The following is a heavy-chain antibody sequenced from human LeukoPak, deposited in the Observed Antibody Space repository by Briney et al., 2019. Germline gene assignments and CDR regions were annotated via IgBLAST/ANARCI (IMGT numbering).Heavy chain of an antibody. CDR1: GGSFSGYY. CDR3: AGAPSPDIAVVGMDV. V-gene: IGHV4-34*01. J-gene: IGHJ6*02. CDR2: INHSGST. Sequence: SETLSLTCAVYGGSFSGYYWSWIRQPPGKGLEWIGGINHSGSTNYNPSLKSRVTISVDTSKNHFSLKLSSVTAADTAVYYCAGAPSPDIAVVGMDVWGQGTTVTVSS. D-gene: IGHD2-15*01.